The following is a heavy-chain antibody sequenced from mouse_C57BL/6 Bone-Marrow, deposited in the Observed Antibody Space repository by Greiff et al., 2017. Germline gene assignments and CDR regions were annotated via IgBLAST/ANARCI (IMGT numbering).Heavy chain of an antibody. CDR2: ISSGGDYI. Sequence: EVKLVESGAGLVKPGGSLKLSCAASGFTFSSYAMSWVRQTPEKRLEWVAYISSGGDYIYYADTVKGRFTISRDNARNTLYLQMSSLKSEDTAMYYCTRGGWYFDVWGTGTTVTVSS. J-gene: IGHJ1*03. V-gene: IGHV5-9-1*02. CDR3: TRGGWYFDV. CDR1: GFTFSSYA.